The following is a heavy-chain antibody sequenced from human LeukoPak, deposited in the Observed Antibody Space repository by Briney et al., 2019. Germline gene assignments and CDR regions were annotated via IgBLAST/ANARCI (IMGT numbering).Heavy chain of an antibody. V-gene: IGHV3-53*01. CDR3: AREARMGYSGSWENYFDY. D-gene: IGHD1-26*01. Sequence: GGSLRLSCAASGFTVSSNYMSWVRQAPGKGLEWVSVIYSGGSTYYADPVKGRFTISRDNSKNTLYLQMNSLRAEDTAVYYCAREARMGYSGSWENYFDYWGQGTLVTVSS. CDR2: IYSGGST. J-gene: IGHJ4*02. CDR1: GFTVSSNY.